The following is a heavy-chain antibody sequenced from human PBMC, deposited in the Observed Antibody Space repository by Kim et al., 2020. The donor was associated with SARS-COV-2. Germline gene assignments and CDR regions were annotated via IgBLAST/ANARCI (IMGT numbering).Heavy chain of an antibody. J-gene: IGHJ4*02. D-gene: IGHD6-19*01. CDR3: ARAYSSGWAYFDY. V-gene: IGHV3-21*01. Sequence: YADSVKGRLPISRDNAKNSLYLQMNSLRAEDTAVYYCARAYSSGWAYFDYWGQGTLVTVSS.